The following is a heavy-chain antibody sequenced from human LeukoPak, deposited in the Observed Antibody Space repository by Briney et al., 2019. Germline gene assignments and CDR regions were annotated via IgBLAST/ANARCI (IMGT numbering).Heavy chain of an antibody. CDR1: GGTFSSYA. Sequence: ASVKVSCKASGGTFSSYAISWVRQAPGQGLEWMGWISAYNGNTNYAQKLQGRVTMTTDTSTSTAYMELRSLRSDDTAVYYCARDVVEDYGGNLPYFDYWGQGTLVTVSS. V-gene: IGHV1-18*01. CDR3: ARDVVEDYGGNLPYFDY. J-gene: IGHJ4*02. CDR2: ISAYNGNT. D-gene: IGHD4-23*01.